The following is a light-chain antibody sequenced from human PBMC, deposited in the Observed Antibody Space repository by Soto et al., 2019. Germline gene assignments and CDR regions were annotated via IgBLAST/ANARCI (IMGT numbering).Light chain of an antibody. J-gene: IGKJ4*01. CDR3: QQYNNWPDS. CDR1: QSVGRN. V-gene: IGKV3-15*01. CDR2: TTS. Sequence: EIVMQQSPGTLSVSPGERVTLSCRPSQSVGRNLAWYQQKPGQAPRLLIYTTSTRAPGIPARFSGSGSGTEFTLTISSLQSEDDAVYYCQQYNNWPDSFGGGTKVEIK.